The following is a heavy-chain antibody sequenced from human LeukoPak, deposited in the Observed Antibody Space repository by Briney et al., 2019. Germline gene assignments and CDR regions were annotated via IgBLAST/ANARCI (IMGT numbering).Heavy chain of an antibody. J-gene: IGHJ4*02. CDR3: ARRKSGGNFDY. CDR2: IYYDGNT. V-gene: IGHV4-38-2*02. D-gene: IGHD4-23*01. Sequence: PSETLSLTCTVSGYSISSGYYWGWIRQPPGKGLEWIGSIYYDGNTYYSSSLKSRVTISVDTSKNQFSLKLGSVTAADTAVYFCARRKSGGNFDYWGQGTLVTVSS. CDR1: GYSISSGYY.